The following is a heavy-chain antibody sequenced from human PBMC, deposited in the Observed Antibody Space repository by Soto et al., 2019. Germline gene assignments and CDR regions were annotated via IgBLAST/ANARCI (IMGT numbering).Heavy chain of an antibody. D-gene: IGHD6-19*01. CDR3: ARDRSSGWYDY. J-gene: IGHJ4*02. Sequence: GGSLRLSCAASGFTVSSNSMSWVRQAPGKGLEWVSVIYSGATTYYADSVKGRFTISRDNPKNTLYLQMNRLRADDTAVYYCARDRSSGWYDYWGQGTLVTVS. V-gene: IGHV3-53*01. CDR2: IYSGATT. CDR1: GFTVSSNS.